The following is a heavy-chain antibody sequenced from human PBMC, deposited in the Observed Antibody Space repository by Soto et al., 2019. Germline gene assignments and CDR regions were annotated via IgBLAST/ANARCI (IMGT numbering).Heavy chain of an antibody. V-gene: IGHV1-69*02. Sequence: ASVKVSCKASGGTFSSYTISWVRQAPGQGLEWMGRIIPILGIANYAQKFQGRVTITADKSKNTLYLQMNSLRAEDTAVYYCVYDILTGYYVGMDVWGQGTTVTVS. D-gene: IGHD3-9*01. J-gene: IGHJ6*02. CDR3: VYDILTGYYVGMDV. CDR1: GGTFSSYT. CDR2: IIPILGIA.